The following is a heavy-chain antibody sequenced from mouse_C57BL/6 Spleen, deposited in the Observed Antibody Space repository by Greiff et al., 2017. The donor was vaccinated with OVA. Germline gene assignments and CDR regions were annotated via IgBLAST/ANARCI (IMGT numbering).Heavy chain of an antibody. CDR2: IYPGDGDT. CDR1: GYAFSSSW. J-gene: IGHJ2*01. V-gene: IGHV1-82*01. Sequence: VKLQESGPELVKPGASVKISCKASGYAFSSSWMNWVKQRPGKGLEWIGRIYPGDGDTNYNGKFKGKATLTADKSSSTAYMQLSSLTSEDSAVYFCASYGYDFDYWGQGTTLTVSS. D-gene: IGHD2-2*01. CDR3: ASYGYDFDY.